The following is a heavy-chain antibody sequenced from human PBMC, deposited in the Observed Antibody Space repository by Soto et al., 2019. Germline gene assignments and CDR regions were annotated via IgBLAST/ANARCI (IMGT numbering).Heavy chain of an antibody. V-gene: IGHV1-69*19. CDR3: ARDETVIRGAIKRGGGLDL. CDR1: GATFTKYA. Sequence: QVQLEQSGAEVKMPGSSVTVSCKAYGATFTKYAFNWVRQAPGQGLEWMGGIIPLFGSTNYAERFQGRLTVTTNESTSTVFMELSSLTSDDTAIYYCARDETVIRGAIKRGGGLDLWGQGTTVIVSS. J-gene: IGHJ6*02. CDR2: IIPLFGST. D-gene: IGHD3-10*01.